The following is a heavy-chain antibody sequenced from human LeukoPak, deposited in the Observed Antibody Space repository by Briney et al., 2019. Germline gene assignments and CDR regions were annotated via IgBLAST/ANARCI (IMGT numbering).Heavy chain of an antibody. J-gene: IGHJ3*02. D-gene: IGHD2-2*01. CDR3: AKGVCSSTSCGAFDI. CDR1: GFTFSSYE. Sequence: GGSLRLSCAASGFTFSSYEMNWVRQAPGKGLEWVSAISGSGGSTYYADSVKGRFTISRDNSKNTLYLQMNSLRAEDTAVYYCAKGVCSSTSCGAFDIWGQGTMVTVSS. CDR2: ISGSGGST. V-gene: IGHV3-23*01.